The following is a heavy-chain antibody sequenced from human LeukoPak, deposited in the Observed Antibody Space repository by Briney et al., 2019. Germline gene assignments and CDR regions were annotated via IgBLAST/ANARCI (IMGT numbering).Heavy chain of an antibody. V-gene: IGHV3-30*18. CDR1: GFTFSSYG. CDR2: ISYDGSNK. CDR3: AKDLSDPPVVDPY. Sequence: PGRSLRLSCAASGFTFSSYGMHWVRQAPGKGLEWVAVISYDGSNKYYADSVKGRFTISRDNSKNTLYLQMNSLRAEDTAVYYCAKDLSDPPVVDPYWGQGTLVTVSS. D-gene: IGHD2-2*01. J-gene: IGHJ4*02.